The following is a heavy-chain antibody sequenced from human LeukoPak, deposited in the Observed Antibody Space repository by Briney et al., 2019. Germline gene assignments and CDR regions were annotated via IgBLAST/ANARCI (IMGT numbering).Heavy chain of an antibody. CDR1: GFTLSSYA. V-gene: IGHV3-23*01. CDR3: AKEPYDSSGYEYYFDY. Sequence: QPGGSLRLSCAASGFTLSSYAMSWVRQAPGKGLEWVSAISGSGGSTYYADSVKGRFTISRDNSKNTLYLQMNSLRAEDTAVYYCAKEPYDSSGYEYYFDYWGQGTLVTVSS. CDR2: ISGSGGST. D-gene: IGHD3-22*01. J-gene: IGHJ4*02.